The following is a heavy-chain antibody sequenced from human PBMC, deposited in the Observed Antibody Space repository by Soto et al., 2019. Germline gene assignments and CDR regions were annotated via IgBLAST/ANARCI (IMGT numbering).Heavy chain of an antibody. CDR3: AHSYCTNGVCPPGFDY. CDR2: IYWDDDK. Sequence: QITLKESGPTLVKPTQTLTLTCTFSGFSLSTSGVGVGWIRQPPGKALEWLALIYWDDDKRYSTSLKSRLTITKDTSKNQVVLTMTNMDPVDTATYYCAHSYCTNGVCPPGFDYWGQGTLVTVSS. CDR1: GFSLSTSGVG. J-gene: IGHJ4*02. D-gene: IGHD2-8*01. V-gene: IGHV2-5*02.